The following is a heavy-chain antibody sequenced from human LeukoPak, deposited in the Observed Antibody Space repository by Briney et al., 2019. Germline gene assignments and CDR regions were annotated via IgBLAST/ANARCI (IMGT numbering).Heavy chain of an antibody. CDR2: ICTSGST. D-gene: IGHD6-13*01. CDR1: GGSISSGSYY. V-gene: IGHV4-61*02. J-gene: IGHJ3*02. Sequence: SETLSLTCTVSGGSISSGSYYLSWIRQPAGKGLEWIGRICTSGSTNYNPSLKSRVTISVDTSKNQLSLKLSSVTAADTALYYCARDGVEGKQQLVPNAFDIWGQGTMVTVSS. CDR3: ARDGVEGKQQLVPNAFDI.